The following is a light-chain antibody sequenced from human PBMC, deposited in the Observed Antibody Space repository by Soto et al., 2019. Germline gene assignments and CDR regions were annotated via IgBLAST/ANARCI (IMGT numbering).Light chain of an antibody. CDR2: GAS. CDR3: QQYLISVT. Sequence: ELLLSQSLGTPSLSPGESTTLCCSASQSLSGNYSAWYQQKPGQAPXLLIYGASNRATGIPERFSGTGSGTVFTLTISRMAHQGYAMDYCQQYLISVTFTQGTRLDIK. J-gene: IGKJ5*01. V-gene: IGKV3-20*01. CDR1: QSLSGNY.